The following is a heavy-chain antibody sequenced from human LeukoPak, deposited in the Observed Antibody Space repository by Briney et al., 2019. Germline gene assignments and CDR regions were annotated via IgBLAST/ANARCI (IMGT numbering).Heavy chain of an antibody. CDR2: INPSGGTT. CDR1: GYTFTSYH. V-gene: IGHV1-46*01. D-gene: IGHD3-16*01. CDR3: AREALGGSYWDY. Sequence: ASVKVSCKASGYTFTSYHMHWVRQAPGQGLEWMGIINPSGGTTNYAQKFRGRVTMTRDMSTSTVYMEMSSLRFEDTAFYYCAREALGGSYWDYWGQGTLVTVSS. J-gene: IGHJ4*02.